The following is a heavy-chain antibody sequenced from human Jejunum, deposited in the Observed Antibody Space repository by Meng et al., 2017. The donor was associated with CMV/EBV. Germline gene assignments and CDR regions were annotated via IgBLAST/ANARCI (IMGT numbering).Heavy chain of an antibody. Sequence: KGSCQACGYTFTNDAISWVREAHGQGLEWMGWISAYKGNTSYAQKLQGRVTMTTDTSKSTTYMELRSLRSDDTAVYYCAREKGDYFDYWGQGTLVTVSS. J-gene: IGHJ4*02. CDR1: GYTFTNDA. CDR2: ISAYKGNT. V-gene: IGHV1-18*01. CDR3: AREKGDYFDY.